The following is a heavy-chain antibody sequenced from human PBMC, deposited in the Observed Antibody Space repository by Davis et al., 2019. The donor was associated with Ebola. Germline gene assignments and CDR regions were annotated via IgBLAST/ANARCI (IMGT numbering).Heavy chain of an antibody. J-gene: IGHJ6*02. CDR3: AHYTPRYYYGMDV. CDR1: GFTFGDYA. D-gene: IGHD4-11*01. Sequence: GESLKISCTASGFTFGDYAMSWFRQAPGKGLEWVGFIRSKTYGGTTEYAASVKGRFTISRDDSKSIAYLQMNSLRAEDTAVYYCAHYTPRYYYGMDVWGQGTTVTVSS. V-gene: IGHV3-49*03. CDR2: IRSKTYGGTT.